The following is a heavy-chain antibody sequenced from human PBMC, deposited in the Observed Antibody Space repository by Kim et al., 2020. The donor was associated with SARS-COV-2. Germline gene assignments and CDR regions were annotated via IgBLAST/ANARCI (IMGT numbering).Heavy chain of an antibody. V-gene: IGHV3-11*06. CDR2: IGSSDAYK. CDR1: KFTFSDYY. Sequence: GGSLRLSCAASKFTFSDYYMSWIRQAPGRGLEWLTYIGSSDAYKNYADSVRGRFTISRDNAKNSLYLQMTSLRAEDTAVYYCARHNSGDRDFFDIWGQGTMVTVSS. D-gene: IGHD2-21*02. CDR3: ARHNSGDRDFFDI. J-gene: IGHJ3*02.